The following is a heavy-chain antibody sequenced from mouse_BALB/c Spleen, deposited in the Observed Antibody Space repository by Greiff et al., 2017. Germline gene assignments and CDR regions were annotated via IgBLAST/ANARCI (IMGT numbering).Heavy chain of an antibody. J-gene: IGHJ4*01. CDR1: GYTFTSYW. Sequence: QVQLKESGAELARPGASVKLSCKASGYTFTSYWMQWVKQRPGQGLEWIGAIYPGDGDTRYTQKFKGKATLTADKSSSTAYMQLSSLASEDSAVYYCARDDAMDYWGQGTSVTVSS. CDR3: ARDDAMDY. V-gene: IGHV1-87*01. CDR2: IYPGDGDT.